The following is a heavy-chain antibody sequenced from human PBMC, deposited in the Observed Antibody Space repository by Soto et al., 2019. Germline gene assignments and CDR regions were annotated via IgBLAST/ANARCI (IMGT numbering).Heavy chain of an antibody. V-gene: IGHV4-39*01. CDR1: GGSISSSSYY. CDR3: ARQRIGDYVDWYVDL. Sequence: SETLSLTCTVSGGSISSSSYYWGWIRQPPGKGLEWIGSIYYSGSTYYNPSLKSRVTISVDTSKNQFSLKLSSVTAADTAVYYCARQRIGDYVDWYVDLWGRGTLVTVS. D-gene: IGHD4-17*01. CDR2: IYYSGST. J-gene: IGHJ2*01.